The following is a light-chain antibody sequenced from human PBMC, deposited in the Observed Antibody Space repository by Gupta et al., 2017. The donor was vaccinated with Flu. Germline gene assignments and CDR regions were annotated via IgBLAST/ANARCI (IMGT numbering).Light chain of an antibody. V-gene: IGKV1-39*01. J-gene: IGKJ1*01. Sequence: DIQMTQSPSSLSASVGDRVTITCRASQSISSYLNWYQQKPGKAPKLLIYAASSVQSRVPSRFSGTGTEKDFTLTSIRPQHEDFANYYGQHSYSTRTFGQGTKLEIK. CDR1: QSISSY. CDR3: QHSYSTRT. CDR2: AAS.